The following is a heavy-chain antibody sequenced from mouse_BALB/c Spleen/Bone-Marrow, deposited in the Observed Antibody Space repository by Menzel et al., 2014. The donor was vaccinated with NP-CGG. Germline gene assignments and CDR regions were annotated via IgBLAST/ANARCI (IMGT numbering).Heavy chain of an antibody. D-gene: IGHD1-2*01. CDR1: GYTFTNYY. J-gene: IGHJ1*01. CDR2: IHPSNGVT. Sequence: VQLQQSGAELVKPGASVKLSCKVSGYTFTNYYVYWVKQRPGQGLEWIGEIHPSNGVTNFNEKFMSKATLTVDTSSSTAYMHLSSLTSEDSAVYYCTRSGFYGYGTYIDGRPASTTVTDSS. V-gene: IGHV1S81*02. CDR3: TRSGFYGYGTYIDG.